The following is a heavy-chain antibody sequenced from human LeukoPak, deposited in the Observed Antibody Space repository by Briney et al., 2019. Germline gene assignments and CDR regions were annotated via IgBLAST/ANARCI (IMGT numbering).Heavy chain of an antibody. D-gene: IGHD3-3*01. V-gene: IGHV1-69*01. CDR1: GGTFSSYA. Sequence: ASVKVSCKASGGTFSSYAISWVRQAPGQGLEWMGGIIPIFGTANYAQKFQGRVTITADESTSTAYMELSSLRSEDTAVYYCARGGTIFGVVMPDLFDYWGQGTLVTVSS. CDR2: IIPIFGTA. J-gene: IGHJ4*02. CDR3: ARGGTIFGVVMPDLFDY.